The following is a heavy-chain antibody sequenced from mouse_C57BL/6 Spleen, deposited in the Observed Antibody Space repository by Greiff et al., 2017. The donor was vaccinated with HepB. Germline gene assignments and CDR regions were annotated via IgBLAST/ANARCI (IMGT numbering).Heavy chain of an antibody. CDR3: ARGEDFRAWFDY. V-gene: IGHV1-55*01. CDR1: GYTFTSYW. D-gene: IGHD3-3*01. J-gene: IGHJ3*01. Sequence: QVQLQQPGAELVKPGASVKMSCKASGYTFTSYWITWVKQRPGQGLEWIGDIYPGSGSTNYNEKFKSKATLTVDTSSSTAYMQLSSLTSEDSAVYYCARGEDFRAWFDYWGQGTLVTVSA. CDR2: IYPGSGST.